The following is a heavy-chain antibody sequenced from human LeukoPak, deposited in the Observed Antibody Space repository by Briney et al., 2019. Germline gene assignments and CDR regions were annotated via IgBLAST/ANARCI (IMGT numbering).Heavy chain of an antibody. CDR2: INHSGST. D-gene: IGHD3-10*01. Sequence: SETLSLTCAVYGGSFSGYYWSWIRQPPGKGLEWIGEINHSGSTNYNLSLKSRVTISVDTSKNQFSLKLSSVTAADTAVYYCARRAITMVRGVIIGSNYYYYYMDVWGQGTLVTVSS. CDR1: GGSFSGYY. J-gene: IGHJ6*03. CDR3: ARRAITMVRGVIIGSNYYYYYMDV. V-gene: IGHV4-34*01.